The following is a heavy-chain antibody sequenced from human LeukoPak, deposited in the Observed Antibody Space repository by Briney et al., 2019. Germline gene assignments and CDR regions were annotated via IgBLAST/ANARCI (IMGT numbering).Heavy chain of an antibody. Sequence: NPSETLSLTCTVSGASISGHYLTWIRQPPGKGLEWIGYISYIGSTNYNPSLKSRVTISVDTSKNQFSLKLSSVTAADTAVYYCARDKISINAFDMWGQGTMVTVSS. V-gene: IGHV4-59*11. CDR1: GASISGHY. D-gene: IGHD1-14*01. CDR3: ARDKISINAFDM. CDR2: ISYIGST. J-gene: IGHJ3*02.